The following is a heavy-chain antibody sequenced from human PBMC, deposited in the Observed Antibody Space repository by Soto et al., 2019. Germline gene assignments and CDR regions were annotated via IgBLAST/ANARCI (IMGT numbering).Heavy chain of an antibody. CDR1: GGTFSSYA. CDR3: ARAWISGYTLGSYFDY. D-gene: IGHD5-12*01. J-gene: IGHJ4*02. V-gene: IGHV1-69*01. CDR2: IIPIFGTA. Sequence: QVQLVQSGAEVKKPGSSVKVSCKASGGTFSSYAISWVRQAPGQGLEWMGGIIPIFGTANYAQKFQGRVTITADESTSTDDMELSSLRSEDTAVYYCARAWISGYTLGSYFDYWGQGTLVTVSS.